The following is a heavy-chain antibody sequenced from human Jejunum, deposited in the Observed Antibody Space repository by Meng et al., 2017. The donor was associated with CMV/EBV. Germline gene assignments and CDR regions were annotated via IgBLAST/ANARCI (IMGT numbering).Heavy chain of an antibody. CDR1: NQSISSTDG. V-gene: IGHV4-28*02. CDR2: IYYAGDF. J-gene: IGHJ4*02. Sequence: VSNQSISSTDGWPWIRQPPGKGLEWIGYIYYAGDFYYTPSLKSRVTMSVDTSRNQFSMQLTSMTAEDTAVYYCARIHGGAGWNFVDYWGQGVQVTVSS. D-gene: IGHD1-7*01. CDR3: ARIHGGAGWNFVDY.